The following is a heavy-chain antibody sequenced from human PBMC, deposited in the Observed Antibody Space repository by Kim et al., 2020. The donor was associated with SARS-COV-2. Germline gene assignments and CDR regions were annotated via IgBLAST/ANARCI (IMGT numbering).Heavy chain of an antibody. CDR3: ARPSMVFSGWYYFDY. CDR1: GYSFTSYW. V-gene: IGHV5-51*01. D-gene: IGHD6-13*01. CDR2: IYPGDSDT. J-gene: IGHJ4*02. Sequence: GESLKISCKGSGYSFTSYWIGWVRQMPGKGLEWMGIIYPGDSDTRYSPSFQGQVTISADKYISTAYLQWSSLKASDTAMYYCARPSMVFSGWYYFDYWGQGTLVTVSS.